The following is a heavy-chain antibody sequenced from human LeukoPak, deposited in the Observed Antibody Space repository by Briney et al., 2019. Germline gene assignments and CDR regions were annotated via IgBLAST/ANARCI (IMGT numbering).Heavy chain of an antibody. J-gene: IGHJ4*02. V-gene: IGHV4-31*03. CDR3: ARGWFGEFNFDY. D-gene: IGHD3-10*01. Sequence: PSQTLSLTCTVSGGSISRGGYYWSWIRQHPGKGLEWIGYIYYSGSTYYNPSLKSRVIISVDTSKNQFSLKLSSVTAADTAVYYCARGWFGEFNFDYWGQGTLVTVSS. CDR1: GGSISRGGYY. CDR2: IYYSGST.